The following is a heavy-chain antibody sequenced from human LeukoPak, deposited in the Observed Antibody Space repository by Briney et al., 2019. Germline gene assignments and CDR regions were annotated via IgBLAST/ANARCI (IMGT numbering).Heavy chain of an antibody. CDR1: GYSFTNYW. J-gene: IGHJ4*02. Sequence: GESLKISCQGSGYSFTNYWINWVRQMPGKGLEWMGIIYPGDSDTRYSPSFQGQVTISADKSISTAYLQWSSLKASDTAMYYCARHAYYDILTGDLDYWGQGTLVTVSS. V-gene: IGHV5-51*01. CDR2: IYPGDSDT. CDR3: ARHAYYDILTGDLDY. D-gene: IGHD3-9*01.